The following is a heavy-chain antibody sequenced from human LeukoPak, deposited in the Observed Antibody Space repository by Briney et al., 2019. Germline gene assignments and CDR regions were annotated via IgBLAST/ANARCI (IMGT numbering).Heavy chain of an antibody. CDR2: ITSSGDPI. J-gene: IGHJ4*02. CDR1: GFPLTDYY. CDR3: ARGHYELPY. Sequence: GGSLRLSCAASGFPLTDYYMSWIRQAPGKGLEWVSYITSSGDPIYYADPVKGRFTISRDNAKNSLYLQMNSLRAEDTAVYYCARGHYELPYWGQGTRVTVSA. V-gene: IGHV3-11*01. D-gene: IGHD3-22*01.